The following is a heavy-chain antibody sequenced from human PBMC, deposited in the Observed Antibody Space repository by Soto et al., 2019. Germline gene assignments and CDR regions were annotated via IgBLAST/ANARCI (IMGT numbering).Heavy chain of an antibody. CDR1: GFTFSGHA. J-gene: IGHJ6*02. CDR2: IWYDGSNK. V-gene: IGHV3-33*01. Sequence: QVQVVESGGGVVQPGRSLRLSCTASGFTFSGHARHWVRQPPGKGLEWVAQIWYDGSNKYYADSVKGRFTISRDNSKNTLYVQMDSLRVEDTAVYYCARDGQSLAPYALDVWGQGTSVTVSS. CDR3: ARDGQSLAPYALDV. D-gene: IGHD6-19*01.